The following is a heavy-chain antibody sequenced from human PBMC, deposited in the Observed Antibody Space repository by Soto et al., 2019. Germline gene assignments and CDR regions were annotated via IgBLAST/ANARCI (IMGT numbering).Heavy chain of an antibody. CDR3: ARVVPDGAAAGIAPPLFDY. D-gene: IGHD6-13*01. V-gene: IGHV4-31*03. CDR2: IYYSGST. J-gene: IGHJ4*02. Sequence: SETLSLTCTVSGGSISSGGYYWSWIRQHPGKGLEWIGYIYYSGSTYYNPSLKSRVTISVDTSKNQFSLKLSSVTAADTAVYYCARVVPDGAAAGIAPPLFDYWGQGTLVTVSS. CDR1: GGSISSGGYY.